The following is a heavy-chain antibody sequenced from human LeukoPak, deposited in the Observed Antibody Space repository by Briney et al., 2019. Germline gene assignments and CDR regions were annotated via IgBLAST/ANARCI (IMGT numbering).Heavy chain of an antibody. J-gene: IGHJ5*02. V-gene: IGHV1-18*01. D-gene: IGHD3-22*01. CDR3: AREGHDTSGYYYPNSFDP. CDR1: GYTFTSYG. CDR2: ISAYNNNT. Sequence: ASVKVSCKASGYTFTSYGISWVRQAPGQGLEWMGWISAYNNNTIYAQNLQGRLTMTTDTSTSTAYMELRSLRSDDTAMYYCAREGHDTSGYYYPNSFDPWGQGTLVAVSS.